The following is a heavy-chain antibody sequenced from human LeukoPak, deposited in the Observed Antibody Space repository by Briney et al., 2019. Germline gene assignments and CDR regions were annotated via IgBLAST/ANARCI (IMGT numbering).Heavy chain of an antibody. J-gene: IGHJ4*02. Sequence: QSGGSLRLSCAASGFTFSSYGMHWVRQTPGKGLEWVAFIRYDGSNKYYADSVRGRFTISRDNSKNTLYLQMNGLRAEDTAVYYCAKSGVDYGDYDDYFDYWGQGTLVTVSS. V-gene: IGHV3-30*02. CDR1: GFTFSSYG. CDR2: IRYDGSNK. D-gene: IGHD4-17*01. CDR3: AKSGVDYGDYDDYFDY.